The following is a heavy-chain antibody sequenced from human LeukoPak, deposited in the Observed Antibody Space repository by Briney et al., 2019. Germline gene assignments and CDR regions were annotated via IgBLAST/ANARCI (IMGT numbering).Heavy chain of an antibody. Sequence: AEESLKISCKGSGYSFISYWICGVRQMPGKGVGCIGIIYPGDSDTRYSPSFQGQVTISADKSISPAYLRWSSLKAWDPAMYYCARHVYGGKPFSLVAVDIWGQGTMVTVSS. CDR3: ARHVYGGKPFSLVAVDI. J-gene: IGHJ3*02. CDR2: IYPGDSDT. V-gene: IGHV5-51*01. D-gene: IGHD4-23*01. CDR1: GYSFISYW.